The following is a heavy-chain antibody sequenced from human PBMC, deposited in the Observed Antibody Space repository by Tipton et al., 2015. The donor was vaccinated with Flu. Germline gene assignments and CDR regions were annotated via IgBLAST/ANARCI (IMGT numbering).Heavy chain of an antibody. J-gene: IGHJ6*03. CDR3: ARDGPEWNYFAYMDV. CDR1: GFTLSNYA. Sequence: GSLRLSCAASGFTLSNYAVSWVRQAPGKGLEWVSGMNDGGNKAFYASSVKGRFIISRDNSKNTVSLQINNLRADDTAVYFCARDGPEWNYFAYMDVWGKGTTVTVSS. D-gene: IGHD3-3*01. V-gene: IGHV3-23*03. CDR2: MNDGGNKA.